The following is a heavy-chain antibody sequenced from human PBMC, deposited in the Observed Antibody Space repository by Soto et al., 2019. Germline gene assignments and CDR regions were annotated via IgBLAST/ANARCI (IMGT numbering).Heavy chain of an antibody. CDR3: ARAPLYPHY. J-gene: IGHJ4*02. D-gene: IGHD2-2*02. CDR1: GGSISNGGYY. V-gene: IGHV4-31*03. Sequence: QVQLQESGPGLVKPSQTLSLTSTVSGGSISNGGYYWSWIRQHPGKGLERNGYIYYSGGTCYNPSLKSRVTISVDTSKNQFSLKLTSVTAADTAVNYCARAPLYPHYWGQGTLVTVSS. CDR2: IYYSGGT.